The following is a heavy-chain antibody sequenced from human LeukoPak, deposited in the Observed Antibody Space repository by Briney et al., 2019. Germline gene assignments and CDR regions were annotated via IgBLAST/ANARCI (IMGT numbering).Heavy chain of an antibody. J-gene: IGHJ4*02. D-gene: IGHD6-19*01. CDR3: ARVGSIAVAGTLHYYFDY. CDR2: IYTSGST. Sequence: SETLSLTCTVSGGSISSYYWSWIRQPAGKGLEWIGRIYTSGSTNYNPSLKSRATMSVDTSKNQFSLKLSSVTAADTAVYYCARVGSIAVAGTLHYYFDYWGQGTLVTVPS. V-gene: IGHV4-4*07. CDR1: GGSISSYY.